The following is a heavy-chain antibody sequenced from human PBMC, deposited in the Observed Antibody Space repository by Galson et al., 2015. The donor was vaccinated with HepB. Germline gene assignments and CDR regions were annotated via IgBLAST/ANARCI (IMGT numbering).Heavy chain of an antibody. D-gene: IGHD3-10*01. Sequence: SVKVSCKASGFTFTSSAMQWVRQARGQRLEWIGWIVVGSGNTNYAQKFQERVTITRDMSTSTAYVELSSLRSKDTAVYYCAADVLLWFGELSGAYGMDVWGQGTTVTVSS. CDR2: IVVGSGNT. CDR3: AADVLLWFGELSGAYGMDV. V-gene: IGHV1-58*02. CDR1: GFTFTSSA. J-gene: IGHJ6*02.